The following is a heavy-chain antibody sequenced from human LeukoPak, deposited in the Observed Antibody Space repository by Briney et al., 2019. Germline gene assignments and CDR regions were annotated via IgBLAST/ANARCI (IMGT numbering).Heavy chain of an antibody. CDR3: ARSEDTAMVYYYYGMDV. J-gene: IGHJ6*02. CDR2: IYYSGST. Sequence: SETLSLTCTVSGGSVSNGSYHWSWIRQPPGKGLEWIGYIYYSGSTNYNPSLKSRVTISVDTSKNQFSLKLSSVTAADTAVYYCARSEDTAMVYYYYGMDVWGQGTTVTVSS. D-gene: IGHD5-18*01. V-gene: IGHV4-61*01. CDR1: GGSVSNGSYH.